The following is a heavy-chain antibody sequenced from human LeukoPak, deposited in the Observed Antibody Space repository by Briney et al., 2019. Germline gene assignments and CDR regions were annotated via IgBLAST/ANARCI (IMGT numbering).Heavy chain of an antibody. J-gene: IGHJ4*02. D-gene: IGHD6-19*01. CDR3: ARGQSEQWLVPDY. CDR1: GFTFSSYA. V-gene: IGHV3-30-3*01. Sequence: GGSLRFSCAASGFTFSSYAMHWVRQAPGKGLEWVAVISYDGSNKYYADSVKGRFTISRDNSKNTMYLQMNRLRAEDTAVYYCARGQSEQWLVPDYWGQGTLVTVSS. CDR2: ISYDGSNK.